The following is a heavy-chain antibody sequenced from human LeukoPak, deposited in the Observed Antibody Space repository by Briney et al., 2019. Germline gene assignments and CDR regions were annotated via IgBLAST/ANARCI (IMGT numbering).Heavy chain of an antibody. V-gene: IGHV3-48*01. CDR3: ARLRGGQQLVYFDY. CDR2: ISSSSSTI. J-gene: IGHJ4*02. D-gene: IGHD6-13*01. CDR1: GFTFSSYS. Sequence: PGGSLRLSCAASGFTFSSYSMNWVRQAPGKGLEWVSYISSSSSTIYYADSVKGRFTISRDNAKNSLYLQMNSLRAEDTAVYYCARLRGGQQLVYFDYWGQGTLVTVSS.